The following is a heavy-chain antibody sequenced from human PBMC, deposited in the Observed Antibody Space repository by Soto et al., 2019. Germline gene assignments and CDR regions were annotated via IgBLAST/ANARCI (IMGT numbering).Heavy chain of an antibody. CDR2: IYYSGST. CDR1: SGSISSGDYY. J-gene: IGHJ5*02. D-gene: IGHD2-15*01. CDR3: ARTGGGTIPDSYNWFDP. Sequence: SETLSLTCTVSSGSISSGDYYWSWIRQPPGKGLEWIGYIYYSGSTYYNPSLKSRVTISVDTSKNQFSLKLSSVTAADTAVYYCARTGGGTIPDSYNWFDPWGQGTLVTVS. V-gene: IGHV4-30-4*02.